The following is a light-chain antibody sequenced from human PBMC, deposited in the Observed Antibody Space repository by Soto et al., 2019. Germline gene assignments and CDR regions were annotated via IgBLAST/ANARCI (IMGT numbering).Light chain of an antibody. CDR2: GAS. CDR3: QHYHSSPPWT. J-gene: IGKJ1*01. V-gene: IGKV3-20*01. CDR1: RSVSSSY. Sequence: EIVLTQSPGTLSLSPGERATLSCRARRSVSSSYLAWYQQKPGQAPRLLIYGASSRATGIPDRCSGGGSGTDFTLTISRLEPEDFAVYYCQHYHSSPPWTFGQGTKVDI.